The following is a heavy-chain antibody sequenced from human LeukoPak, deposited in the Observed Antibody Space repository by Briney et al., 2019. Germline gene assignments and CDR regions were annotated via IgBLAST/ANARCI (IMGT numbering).Heavy chain of an antibody. CDR1: GYSFTSYW. V-gene: IGHV5-51*01. CDR3: ARRDTAMVNLDAFDI. Sequence: GESLKISCKGSGYSFTSYWIGWVRQMPGKGLEWMGIIYPGDSDTRYSPSFQGQVTISADKSISTAYLQWSSLKASDTARYYCARRDTAMVNLDAFDIWGQGTMVTVSS. CDR2: IYPGDSDT. J-gene: IGHJ3*02. D-gene: IGHD5-18*01.